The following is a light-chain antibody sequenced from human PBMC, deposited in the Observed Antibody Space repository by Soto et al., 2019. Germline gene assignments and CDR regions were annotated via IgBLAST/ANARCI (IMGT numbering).Light chain of an antibody. V-gene: IGLV2-14*01. CDR2: EVS. CDR1: SSDVGGHNY. J-gene: IGLJ3*02. Sequence: QSALTQPASVSGSPGQSITISCTGTSSDVGGHNYVSWYQPHPGKAPKFMIFEVSNRPSGVSNRFSGSKSGNTASLTIAGLQAEDEADYYCSSYTSTNTWVFGGGTKLTVL. CDR3: SSYTSTNTWV.